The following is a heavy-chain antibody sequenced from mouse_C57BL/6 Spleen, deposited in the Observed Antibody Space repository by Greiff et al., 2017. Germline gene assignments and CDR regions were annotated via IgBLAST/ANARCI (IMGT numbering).Heavy chain of an antibody. D-gene: IGHD2-10*01. Sequence: EVKLMESGPELVKPGASVKIPCKASGYTFTDYNMDWVKQSHGKSLEWIGDINPNNGGTIYNQKFKGKATLTVDKSSSTAYMELRSLTSEDTAVYYCARSYYDYDVMDYWGQGTSVTVSS. CDR3: ARSYYDYDVMDY. CDR1: GYTFTDYN. CDR2: INPNNGGT. V-gene: IGHV1-18*01. J-gene: IGHJ4*01.